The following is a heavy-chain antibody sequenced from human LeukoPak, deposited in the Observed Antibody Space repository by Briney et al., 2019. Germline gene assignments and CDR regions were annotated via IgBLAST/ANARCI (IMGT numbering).Heavy chain of an antibody. Sequence: PGGSLRLSYAASGFTFSSYSMNWVRQAPGKGLEWVSAISGSGGSTYYADSVKGRFTISRDNSKNTLYLQMNSLRAEDTAVYYCAKDPTIRHYGDYESVSKYDDYWGQGTLVTVSS. D-gene: IGHD4-17*01. J-gene: IGHJ4*02. CDR2: ISGSGGST. CDR1: GFTFSSYS. CDR3: AKDPTIRHYGDYESVSKYDDY. V-gene: IGHV3-23*01.